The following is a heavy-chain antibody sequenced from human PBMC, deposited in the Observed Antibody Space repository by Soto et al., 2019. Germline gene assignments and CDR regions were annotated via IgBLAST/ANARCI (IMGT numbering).Heavy chain of an antibody. CDR1: GFTFNNYV. V-gene: IGHV3-23*01. CDR2: ISGGGGTT. J-gene: IGHJ4*02. Sequence: EVQLLDSGGGLVQPGGTLRLSCAASGFTFNNYVMTWVRQAPGKGLEWVSVISGGGGTTYYADSMKGRFTISRDNSESTLYLQMNSLRAEDTAVYYCARGRRTGTSLWYFDYWGQGTLVTVSS. D-gene: IGHD1-7*01. CDR3: ARGRRTGTSLWYFDY.